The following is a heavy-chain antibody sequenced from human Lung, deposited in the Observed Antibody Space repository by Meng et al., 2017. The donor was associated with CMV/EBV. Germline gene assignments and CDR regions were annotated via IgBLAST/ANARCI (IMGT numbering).Heavy chain of an antibody. CDR2: IRYDGSNK. CDR3: AKDGRGYSYGYGMDV. J-gene: IGHJ6*02. V-gene: IGHV3-30*02. CDR1: GFTFSSYG. D-gene: IGHD5-18*01. Sequence: SCAASGFTFSSYGMHWVRQAPGKGLEWVAFIRYDGSNKYYADSVKGRFTISRDNSKNTLYLQMNSLRAEDTAVYYCAKDGRGYSYGYGMDVWGQGXTVTVSS.